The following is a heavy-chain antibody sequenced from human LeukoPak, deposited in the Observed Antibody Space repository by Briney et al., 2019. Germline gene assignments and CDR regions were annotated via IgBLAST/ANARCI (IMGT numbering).Heavy chain of an antibody. CDR2: IYYSGST. V-gene: IGHV4-59*01. CDR1: GGSLSSYY. D-gene: IGHD2-21*02. CDR3: ARWARGVTAATEYFQH. Sequence: SETLSLTCTVSGGSLSSYYWSWIRQPPGKGLEWIGYIYYSGSTKYNPSLKSRVTISVDTSKNQFSLKLSSVTAADTAVYYCARWARGVTAATEYFQHWGQGTLVTVSS. J-gene: IGHJ1*01.